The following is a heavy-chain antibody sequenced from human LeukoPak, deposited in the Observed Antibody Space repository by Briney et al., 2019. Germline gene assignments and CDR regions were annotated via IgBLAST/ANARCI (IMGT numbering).Heavy chain of an antibody. Sequence: SETLSLTCTVSGYSISSGYYWGWIRQPPGKGLEWIGSIYHSGSTYYNPSLKSRVTISVDTSKNQSSLKLSSVTAADTAVYYCAREETTIAVAGTSDYWGQGTLVTVSS. CDR2: IYHSGST. J-gene: IGHJ4*02. D-gene: IGHD6-19*01. CDR1: GYSISSGYY. CDR3: AREETTIAVAGTSDY. V-gene: IGHV4-38-2*02.